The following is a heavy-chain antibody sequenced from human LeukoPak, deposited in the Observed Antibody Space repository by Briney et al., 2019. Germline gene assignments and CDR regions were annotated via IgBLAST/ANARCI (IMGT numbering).Heavy chain of an antibody. J-gene: IGHJ6*03. CDR1: GYSISSGYY. CDR2: IYHSGST. Sequence: SETLSLTCAVSGYSISSGYYWGWIRQPPGKGLEWIGSIYHSGSTYYNPSLKSRVTISVDTSKNQFSLKLSSVTAADTAVYYCARLYMVPSYYYYYTDVWGKGTTVTVSS. V-gene: IGHV4-38-2*01. CDR3: ARLYMVPSYYYYYTDV. D-gene: IGHD3-10*01.